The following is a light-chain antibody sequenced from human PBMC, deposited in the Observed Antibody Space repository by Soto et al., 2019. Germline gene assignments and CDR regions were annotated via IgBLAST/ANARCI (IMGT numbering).Light chain of an antibody. V-gene: IGKV3-15*01. CDR3: QHRRVWPVS. Sequence: IVMTQSPATLSVSPGERATLSCRASQSISSNLAWYQQKIGQAPRLLIYGASTRATGVPARFSGTGSGTEFTLTITSLEPEDFAVYYCQHRRVWPVSFGQGTRLEI. CDR2: GAS. CDR1: QSISSN. J-gene: IGKJ5*01.